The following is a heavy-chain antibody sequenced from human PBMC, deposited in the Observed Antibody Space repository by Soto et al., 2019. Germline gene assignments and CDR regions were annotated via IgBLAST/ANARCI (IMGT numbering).Heavy chain of an antibody. Sequence: GGSLRLSCAASGFTFSSYDMHWVRQATGKGLEWVSAIGTAGDTYYPGSVKGRFTISRENAKNSLYLQMSSLRAGDTAVYYCARGGGKDGFLDLYYYYYMDVWGKGTTVTVSS. V-gene: IGHV3-13*01. D-gene: IGHD3-3*01. CDR2: IGTAGDT. CDR1: GFTFSSYD. J-gene: IGHJ6*03. CDR3: ARGGGKDGFLDLYYYYYMDV.